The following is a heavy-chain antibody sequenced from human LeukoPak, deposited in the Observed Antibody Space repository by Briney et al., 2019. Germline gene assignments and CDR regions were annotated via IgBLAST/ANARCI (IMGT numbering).Heavy chain of an antibody. D-gene: IGHD6-13*01. CDR1: GFTFSSYA. V-gene: IGHV3-64D*06. CDR3: VKDSIAAAGFYFDY. J-gene: IGHJ4*02. Sequence: GGSRRLSCSASGFTFSSYAMHWVRQAPGKGLEYVSAISSNGGSTYYADSVKGRFTISRDNSKNTLYLQMSSLRAEDTAVYYCVKDSIAAAGFYFDYWGQGNLVTVSS. CDR2: ISSNGGST.